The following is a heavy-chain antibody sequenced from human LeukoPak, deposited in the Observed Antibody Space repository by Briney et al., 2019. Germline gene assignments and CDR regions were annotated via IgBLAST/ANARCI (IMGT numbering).Heavy chain of an antibody. CDR1: GDSVSSNSAA. Sequence: SQTLSLTCAISGDSVSSNSAAWNWIRQSPSRGLEWLGRTYYRSKWYNDYAVSVKSRITINPDTSKNQFSLQLNSVTPEDTAVYYCAIGASDSSSWGLDAFDIWGQGTMVTVSS. CDR2: TYYRSKWYN. CDR3: AIGASDSSSWGLDAFDI. J-gene: IGHJ3*02. D-gene: IGHD6-13*01. V-gene: IGHV6-1*01.